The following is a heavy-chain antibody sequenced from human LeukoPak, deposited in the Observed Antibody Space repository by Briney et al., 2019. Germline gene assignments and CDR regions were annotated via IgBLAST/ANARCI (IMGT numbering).Heavy chain of an antibody. V-gene: IGHV4-34*01. D-gene: IGHD3-22*01. J-gene: IGHJ4*02. CDR2: INHSGST. CDR1: GGSFSGYY. CDR3: ASAPRRYYYDSSGYYGRIYFDY. Sequence: SETLSLTCAVYGGSFSGYYWSWIRQPPGKGLEWIGEINHSGSTNYNPSLKSRVTISVDTSKNQFSLKLSSVTAADTAVYYCASAPRRYYYDSSGYYGRIYFDYWGQGTLVTVSS.